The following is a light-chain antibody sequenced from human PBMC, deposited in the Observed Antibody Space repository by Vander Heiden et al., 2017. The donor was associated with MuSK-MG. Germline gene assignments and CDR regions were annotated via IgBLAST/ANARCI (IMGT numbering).Light chain of an antibody. CDR2: AAS. CDR3: QRRDSTPRT. CDR1: QSISSY. J-gene: IGKJ2*01. Sequence: DIQMTQSPSSLSASVGDRVTITCRASQSISSYLNWYQQKPGKAPKLLIYAASSLQSGVPSRFSGSGSGTDFTLTISRLQPEDFATYYCQRRDSTPRTFGQGTKMEIK. V-gene: IGKV1-39*01.